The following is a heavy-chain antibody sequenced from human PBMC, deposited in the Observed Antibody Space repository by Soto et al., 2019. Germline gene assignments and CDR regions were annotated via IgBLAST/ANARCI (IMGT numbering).Heavy chain of an antibody. CDR1: GGSISSSSYY. Sequence: QLQLQESGPGLVKPSETLSLTCTVSGGSISSSSYYWGWIRQPPGKGLEWIGSIYYSGSTYYNPSLKGRVTISVDTSKNQFSLKLSSVTAADTAVYYCARLGGGYCSGGSCYYPPPFDYWGQGTLVTVSS. CDR3: ARLGGGYCSGGSCYYPPPFDY. J-gene: IGHJ4*02. V-gene: IGHV4-39*01. D-gene: IGHD2-15*01. CDR2: IYYSGST.